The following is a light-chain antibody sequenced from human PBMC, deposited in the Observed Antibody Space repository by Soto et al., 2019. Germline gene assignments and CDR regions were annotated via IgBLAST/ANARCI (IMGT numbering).Light chain of an antibody. CDR3: QQYNSFPT. CDR2: KAS. J-gene: IGKJ1*01. CDR1: QSISSW. Sequence: DIQMTQSPSTLSASVGDRVTITCRASQSISSWLAWYQQKPGKAPTLLIYKASSLESGVPSRFSGSGSGTEFTLTISSLQPDELATYYCQQYNSFPTFGQGTKVEIK. V-gene: IGKV1-5*03.